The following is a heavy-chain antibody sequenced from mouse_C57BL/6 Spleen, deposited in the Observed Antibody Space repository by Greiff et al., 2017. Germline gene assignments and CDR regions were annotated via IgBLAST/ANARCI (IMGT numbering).Heavy chain of an antibody. V-gene: IGHV1-15*01. CDR1: GYTFTDYE. CDR3: TRVGVSWKFAY. D-gene: IGHD3-3*01. CDR2: IDPETGGT. Sequence: QVQLQQSGAELVRPGASVTLSCKASGYTFTDYEMHWVKQTPVHGLEWIGAIDPETGGTAYNQKFKGKAILTADKSSSTAYMELRSLTSEDSAVYYCTRVGVSWKFAYWGQGTLVTVSA. J-gene: IGHJ3*01.